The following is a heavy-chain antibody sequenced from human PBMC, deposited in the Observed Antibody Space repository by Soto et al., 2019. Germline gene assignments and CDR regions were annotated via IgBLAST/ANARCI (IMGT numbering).Heavy chain of an antibody. V-gene: IGHV3-23*01. CDR2: ISGSGGST. J-gene: IGHJ4*02. Sequence: GGSLRLSCAASGFTFSSYAMSWVRQAPGKGLEWVSAISGSGGSTHYADSVKGRFTISRDNSKNTLYLQMNSLRAEDTAVYYSAKDLPFYDFGPLGYWGQGTLVTVSS. CDR1: GFTFSSYA. CDR3: AKDLPFYDFGPLGY. D-gene: IGHD3-3*01.